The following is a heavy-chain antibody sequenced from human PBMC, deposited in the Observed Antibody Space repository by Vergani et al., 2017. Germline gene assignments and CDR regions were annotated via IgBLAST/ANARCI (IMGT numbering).Heavy chain of an antibody. D-gene: IGHD3-3*01. CDR1: GGSISSSSYY. V-gene: IGHV4-39*01. J-gene: IGHJ3*02. CDR2: IYYSGST. Sequence: QLQLQESGPGLVKPSETLSLTCTVSGGSISSSSYYWGWIRQPPGKGLEWIGSIYYSGSTYYNPSLKSRVTISVDTSKNQFSLKLSSVTAADTAVYYCARKKDFWGGYFTGGAFDIWGQGTMVTVSS. CDR3: ARKKDFWGGYFTGGAFDI.